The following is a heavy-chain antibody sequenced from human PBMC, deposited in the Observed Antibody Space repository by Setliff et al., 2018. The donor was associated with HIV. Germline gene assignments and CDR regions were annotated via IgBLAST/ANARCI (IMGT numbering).Heavy chain of an antibody. D-gene: IGHD1-26*01. CDR1: GFTFSDYY. Sequence: GSLRLSCAASGFTFSDYYMSWIRQAPGKGLEWISYISFSGDITYYADSVKGRFTISRDNVKNSLYLQLTGLRAEDTAVYYCARDAGGSYQKYFQHWGQGTLVTVSS. V-gene: IGHV3-11*01. CDR2: ISFSGDIT. CDR3: ARDAGGSYQKYFQH. J-gene: IGHJ1*01.